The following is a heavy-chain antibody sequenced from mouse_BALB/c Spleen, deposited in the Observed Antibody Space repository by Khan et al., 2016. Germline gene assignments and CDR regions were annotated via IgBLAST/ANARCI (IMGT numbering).Heavy chain of an antibody. J-gene: IGHJ1*01. D-gene: IGHD2-13*01. Sequence: EVELVESGGGLVQPGGSLRLSCATSGFTFTDYYISWVRQPPGKALEWLGFIRNKANGYTTEYSASVKGQFTISRDNSQNLLYLTMNTLIAEDSATYCCARDMVTGFYWYFDVWGAGTTVTVSS. CDR3: ARDMVTGFYWYFDV. CDR1: GFTFTDYY. V-gene: IGHV7-3*02. CDR2: IRNKANGYTT.